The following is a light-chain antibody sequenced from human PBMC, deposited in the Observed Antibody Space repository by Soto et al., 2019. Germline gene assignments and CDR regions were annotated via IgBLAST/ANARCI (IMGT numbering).Light chain of an antibody. J-gene: IGKJ4*01. CDR3: QQYDSYCT. V-gene: IGKV3D-15*01. Sequence: EIVMTQSPATLSVSPGERATLSCRASQSVSSNLAWHQQKPGQAPRLLIYGASSRATGIPDRFSGSGSGTDFTLTISSLQPDDSATYYCQQYDSYCTFGGGTKVDIK. CDR2: GAS. CDR1: QSVSSN.